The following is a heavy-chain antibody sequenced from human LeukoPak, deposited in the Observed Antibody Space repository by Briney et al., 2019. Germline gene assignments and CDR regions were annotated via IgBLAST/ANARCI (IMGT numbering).Heavy chain of an antibody. D-gene: IGHD3-10*01. CDR3: AKDRPNYYGSEGHYYRRDGDY. J-gene: IGHJ4*02. V-gene: IGHV3-23*01. Sequence: GGSLRLSCAASGFMFNIYAMSWVRQAPGKGLEGVSSITGGGDFTFYADSVKGRFTISRDNFNNILYLQMSSLRAEDTAIYYCAKDRPNYYGSEGHYYRRDGDYWGQGTLVTVSS. CDR2: ITGGGDFT. CDR1: GFMFNIYA.